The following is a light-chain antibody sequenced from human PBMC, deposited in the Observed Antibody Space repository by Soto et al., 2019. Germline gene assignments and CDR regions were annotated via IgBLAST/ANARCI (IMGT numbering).Light chain of an antibody. V-gene: IGKV3-20*01. Sequence: SISSTSLAWYQQKPGQAPRLLIYGASTRATGISDRFSGSRSGTDFTLTTSSPESEHIAVYYRQQYGSSAVTFGQGTKVDIK. CDR2: GAS. J-gene: IGKJ1*01. CDR3: QQYGSSAVT. CDR1: SISSTS.